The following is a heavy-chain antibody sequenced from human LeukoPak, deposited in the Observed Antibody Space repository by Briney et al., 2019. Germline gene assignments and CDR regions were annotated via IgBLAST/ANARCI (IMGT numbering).Heavy chain of an antibody. V-gene: IGHV3-64*01. D-gene: IGHD3-22*01. Sequence: GGSLRLSCAASGFTFTSYAMHWVRQAPGKGLEYVSAISSNGGSTYYANSVKGRFTISRDNSKNTLYLQMGSLRAENMAVYYCARDAPFQYYYDSSGYLPMDVWGKGTTVTVSS. CDR3: ARDAPFQYYYDSSGYLPMDV. CDR2: ISSNGGST. CDR1: GFTFTSYA. J-gene: IGHJ6*03.